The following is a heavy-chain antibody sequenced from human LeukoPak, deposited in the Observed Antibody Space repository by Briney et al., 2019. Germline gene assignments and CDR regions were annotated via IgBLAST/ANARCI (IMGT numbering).Heavy chain of an antibody. CDR2: IYTSGST. V-gene: IGHV4-4*09. J-gene: IGHJ4*02. CDR1: GGSISSDY. D-gene: IGHD6-6*01. CDR3: ARHDIRRSSSSYFDY. Sequence: TSETLSLTCTVSGGSISSDYWSWIRQPPGKGLEWIGYIYTSGSTNYNSSLKSRVTISVDTSKNQFSLKLSSVTAADTAVYYCARHDIRRSSSSYFDYWGQGTLVTVSS.